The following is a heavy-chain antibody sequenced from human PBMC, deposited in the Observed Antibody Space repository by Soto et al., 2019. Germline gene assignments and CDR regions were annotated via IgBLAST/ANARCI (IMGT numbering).Heavy chain of an antibody. CDR1: GFTFRDHA. CDR2: IWNDGSNK. D-gene: IGHD5-12*01. V-gene: IGHV3-33*01. Sequence: CAASGFTFRDHAMHWVRQAPGKGREWLAIIWNDGSNKFYAGSVQGRFTISRDNSKNTVYLQMNTLSAEDTAVYYCARALFPDVDIYAMDVWGQGTTVTVSS. J-gene: IGHJ6*02. CDR3: ARALFPDVDIYAMDV.